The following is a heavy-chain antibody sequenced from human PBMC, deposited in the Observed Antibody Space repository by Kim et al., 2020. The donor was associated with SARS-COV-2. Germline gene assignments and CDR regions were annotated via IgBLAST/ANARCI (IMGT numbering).Heavy chain of an antibody. D-gene: IGHD6-6*01. CDR1: GGSISSYY. CDR2: IYYSGST. J-gene: IGHJ5*02. V-gene: IGHV4-59*01. Sequence: SETLSLTCTVSGGSISSYYWSWIRQPPGKGLEWIGYIYYSGSTNYNPSLKSRVTISVDTSKNQFSLKLSSLTAADTAVYYCAREARYSSSSKWFDPWGQGTLVPVSS. CDR3: AREARYSSSSKWFDP.